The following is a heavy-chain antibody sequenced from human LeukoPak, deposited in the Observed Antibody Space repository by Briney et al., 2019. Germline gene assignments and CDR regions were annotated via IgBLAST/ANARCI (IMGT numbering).Heavy chain of an antibody. Sequence: SETLSLTCTVSGGSISSYYWSWIRQPPGKGLEWIGYIYYSGSNNYTPYLKSRVTISVDTSKNQFSLKLSSVTAADTAVYYCARGRAHGADYWGQGTLVTVSS. D-gene: IGHD3-10*01. CDR2: IYYSGSN. CDR3: ARGRAHGADY. CDR1: GGSISSYY. V-gene: IGHV4-59*01. J-gene: IGHJ4*02.